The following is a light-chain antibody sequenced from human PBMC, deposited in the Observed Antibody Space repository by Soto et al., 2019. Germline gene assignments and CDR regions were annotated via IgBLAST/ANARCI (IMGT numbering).Light chain of an antibody. V-gene: IGLV2-14*01. CDR3: SSYSSSNTLVL. CDR2: EVS. CDR1: SSDVGGYKY. Sequence: SALTQPASVSGSPGQSITISCTGASSDVGGYKYVSWYQQYSGKAPKLIIFEVSNRFSGVSNRFSGSKSGNTASLTISGLQADDEADYYCSSYSSSNTLVLFGGGTKLTVL. J-gene: IGLJ2*01.